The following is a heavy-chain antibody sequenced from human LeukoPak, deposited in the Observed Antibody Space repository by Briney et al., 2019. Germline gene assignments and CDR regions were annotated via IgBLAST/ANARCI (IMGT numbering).Heavy chain of an antibody. CDR3: AKDQLGYCSSTSCHLGY. CDR1: GFTFSSYG. V-gene: IGHV3-30*02. Sequence: GGSLRLSCAASGFTFSSYGMHWVRHAPGKGLEWVAFIRYDGSNTYYADSVKGRFTISRDNSKNTLYLQMNSLRAEDTAVYYCAKDQLGYCSSTSCHLGYWGQGTLVTVSS. CDR2: IRYDGSNT. D-gene: IGHD2-2*01. J-gene: IGHJ4*02.